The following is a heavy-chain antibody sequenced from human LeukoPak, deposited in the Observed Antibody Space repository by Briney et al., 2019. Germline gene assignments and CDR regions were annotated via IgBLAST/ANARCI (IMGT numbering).Heavy chain of an antibody. CDR2: ISSSSSYI. Sequence: GGSLRLSCAASGFTFSSYSMNWVRQAPGKGLEWVSSISSSSSYIYYADSVKGRFTISRDNVKNSLYLQMNSLRAEDTAVYYCAGSYSSSSLWYFDLWGRGTLVTVSS. CDR3: AGSYSSSSLWYFDL. V-gene: IGHV3-21*01. D-gene: IGHD6-6*01. CDR1: GFTFSSYS. J-gene: IGHJ2*01.